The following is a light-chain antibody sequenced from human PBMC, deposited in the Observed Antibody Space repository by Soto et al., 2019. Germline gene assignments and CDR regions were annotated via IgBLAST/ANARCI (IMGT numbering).Light chain of an antibody. CDR2: RNN. Sequence: QSVLTQPPSASGTPGQRVTISCSGSSSNIGSNYVYWYQQLPGTAPKLLIYRNNQRPSGVPDRFSGSKSDTSASLAISGLRSEDVADYYCAAWDDSLVVFGGGTKLTVL. J-gene: IGLJ2*01. CDR1: SSNIGSNY. CDR3: AAWDDSLVV. V-gene: IGLV1-47*01.